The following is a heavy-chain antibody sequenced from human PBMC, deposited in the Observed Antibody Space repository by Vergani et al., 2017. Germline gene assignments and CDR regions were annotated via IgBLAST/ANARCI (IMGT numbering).Heavy chain of an antibody. J-gene: IGHJ4*02. Sequence: QVQLQESGPGLVKPPGTLSLTCAVSGDSISSNNCWTWVRQPPGKGLEWSGEICHTEDTKYSPSLKSRVTVSVDESRNLFSLRLNSVTAADTAVYYCATIGYRRWGYYFDERGQGSLVSDSS. D-gene: IGHD2-2*02. CDR2: ICHTEDT. CDR1: GDSISSNNC. CDR3: ATIGYRRWGYYFDE. V-gene: IGHV4-4*03.